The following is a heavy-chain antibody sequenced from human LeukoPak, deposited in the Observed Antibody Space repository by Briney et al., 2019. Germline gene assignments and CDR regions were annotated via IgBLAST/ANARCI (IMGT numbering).Heavy chain of an antibody. CDR2: MNPNSGKA. CDR3: VVADY. CDR1: GYTFTSYG. J-gene: IGHJ4*02. Sequence: ASVKVSCKASGYTFTSYGISWVRQAPGQGLEWMGWMNPNSGKAGYAQKFQGRVTMTRNTSITTAYMEVSSLKSDDTAVYYCVVADYWGQGTLVTVSS. D-gene: IGHD2-15*01. V-gene: IGHV1-8*02.